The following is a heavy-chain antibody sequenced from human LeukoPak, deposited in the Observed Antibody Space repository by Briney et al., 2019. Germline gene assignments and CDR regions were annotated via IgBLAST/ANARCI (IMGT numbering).Heavy chain of an antibody. V-gene: IGHV3-7*01. Sequence: GGSLRLSCAASGFTFSHFWMSWVRQAPGKGLEWVACIKKTGSETYYVDSVKGRLTITRDNTRNSLFLQMYSLRAEDTAVYFCARERGYYDFHYWGQGTLVTVSS. CDR1: GFTFSHFW. CDR3: ARERGYYDFHY. CDR2: IKKTGSET. J-gene: IGHJ4*02. D-gene: IGHD3-3*01.